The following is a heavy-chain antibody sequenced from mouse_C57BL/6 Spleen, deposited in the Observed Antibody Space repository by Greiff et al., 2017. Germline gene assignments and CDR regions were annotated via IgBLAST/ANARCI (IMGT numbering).Heavy chain of an antibody. D-gene: IGHD2-4*01. CDR2: IYPGGGYT. CDR1: GYTFTNYW. J-gene: IGHJ3*01. Sequence: VQLQESGAELVRPGTSVKMSCKASGYTFTNYWIGWAKQRPGHGLEWIGDIYPGGGYTNYNEKFKGKATLAADKSSSTAYMQFSSLTSEDSAIYYCAWIDYDYEFAYWGQGTLVTVSA. CDR3: AWIDYDYEFAY. V-gene: IGHV1-63*01.